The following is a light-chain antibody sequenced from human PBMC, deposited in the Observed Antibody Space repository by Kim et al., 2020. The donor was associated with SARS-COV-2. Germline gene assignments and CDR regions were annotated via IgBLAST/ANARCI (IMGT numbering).Light chain of an antibody. CDR1: ALPKQY. Sequence: VSPGQTARITCSGDALPKQYAYWYQQKPGQAPVLVIYKDSERPSGVPERFSGSSSGTTVTLTISGVQAEDEADYYCQSADSSGTYVFGTGTKVTVL. CDR2: KDS. J-gene: IGLJ1*01. CDR3: QSADSSGTYV. V-gene: IGLV3-25*03.